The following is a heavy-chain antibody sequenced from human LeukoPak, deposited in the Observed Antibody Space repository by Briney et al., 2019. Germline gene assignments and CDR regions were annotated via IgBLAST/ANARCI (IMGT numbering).Heavy chain of an antibody. Sequence: GGSLRLSCAASGFTFSSYSMHWVRQAPGKGLEWVAVISYDGSNKYYADSVKGRFTISRDNSKNTLYLQMNSLRAEDTAVYYCAKDTLGYCSGGSCGHGMDVWGQGTTVTVSS. J-gene: IGHJ6*02. CDR2: ISYDGSNK. V-gene: IGHV3-30*18. CDR1: GFTFSSYS. CDR3: AKDTLGYCSGGSCGHGMDV. D-gene: IGHD2-15*01.